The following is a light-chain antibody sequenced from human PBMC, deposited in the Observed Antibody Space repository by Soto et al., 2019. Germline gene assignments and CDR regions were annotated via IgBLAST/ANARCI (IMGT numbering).Light chain of an antibody. J-gene: IGLJ2*01. V-gene: IGLV2-14*01. CDR2: DVN. CDR3: SSYTTSSTRV. Sequence: QSVLTQPASVSGSPGQSITISCTGTSSDVGGYNYVSWYQQYPGKAPKLMIYDVNNRPSGVSNRFSGSKSGNTASLTISGLQAEDEADYYCSSYTTSSTRVFGGGTKLTDL. CDR1: SSDVGGYNY.